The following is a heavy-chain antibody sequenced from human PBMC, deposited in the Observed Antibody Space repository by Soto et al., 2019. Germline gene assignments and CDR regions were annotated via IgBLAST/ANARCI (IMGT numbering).Heavy chain of an antibody. CDR2: INHSGST. CDR3: AREVEVRGVIVDY. D-gene: IGHD3-10*01. CDR1: GGSFSGYY. Sequence: QVQLQQWGAGLLKPSETLSLTCAVYGGSFSGYYWSWIRQPPGKGLEWIGEINHSGSTNYNPSLKSRVTISVDTSKNQFSLKLSSVTAADTAVYYCAREVEVRGVIVDYWGQGTLVTVSS. J-gene: IGHJ4*02. V-gene: IGHV4-34*01.